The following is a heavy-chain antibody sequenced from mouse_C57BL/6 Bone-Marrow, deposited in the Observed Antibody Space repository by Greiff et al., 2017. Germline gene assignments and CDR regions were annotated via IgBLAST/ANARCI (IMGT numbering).Heavy chain of an antibody. CDR2: ISGGGGNT. CDR3: ARQDYGSSYDWFAY. V-gene: IGHV5-9*01. Sequence: EVQLVESGGGLVKPGGSLKLSCAASGFTFSSYTMSWVRQTPVKRLEWVATISGGGGNTYYPDSVKGRFTISRDNAKNTLYLQMSSLRSEDTALYYCARQDYGSSYDWFAYWGQGTLVTVSA. D-gene: IGHD1-1*01. CDR1: GFTFSSYT. J-gene: IGHJ3*01.